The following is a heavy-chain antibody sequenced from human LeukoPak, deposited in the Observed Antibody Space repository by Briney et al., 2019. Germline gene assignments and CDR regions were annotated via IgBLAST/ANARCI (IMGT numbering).Heavy chain of an antibody. D-gene: IGHD3-22*01. Sequence: PGGSLSLSSAASGYTFSDYNMSCIRQAPGKGLEWVSYICDSGRTIYYADSVKGRFTISRDNAKNSVYLQMNNLRAEDTAVYYCARDRLGDYDPSGYFDNWGQGTLVTVSS. CDR3: ARDRLGDYDPSGYFDN. CDR2: ICDSGRTI. V-gene: IGHV3-11*01. J-gene: IGHJ5*02. CDR1: GYTFSDYN.